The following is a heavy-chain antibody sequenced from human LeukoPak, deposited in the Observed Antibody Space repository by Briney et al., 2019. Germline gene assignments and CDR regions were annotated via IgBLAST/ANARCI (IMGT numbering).Heavy chain of an antibody. D-gene: IGHD5-18*01. CDR3: AKDKIQLWLLNGRMPWFDP. CDR1: GFTFSSYG. CDR2: IRYDGSNK. Sequence: GGSLRLSCAASGFTFSSYGMSWVRQAPGKGLEWVAFIRYDGSNKYYADSVKGRFTISRDNSKNTLYLQMNSLRAEDTAVYYCAKDKIQLWLLNGRMPWFDPWGQGTLVTVSS. J-gene: IGHJ5*02. V-gene: IGHV3-30*02.